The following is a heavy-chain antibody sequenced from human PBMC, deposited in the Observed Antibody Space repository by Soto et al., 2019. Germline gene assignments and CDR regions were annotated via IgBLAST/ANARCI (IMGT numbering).Heavy chain of an antibody. J-gene: IGHJ6*02. D-gene: IGHD6-19*01. CDR2: INHSGSI. V-gene: IGHV4-34*01. CDR3: ARGAGRGWDYYYDGMDV. Sequence: QVQLQQWGAGLLKPSETLSLTCGVYGGSFSGYYWSWIRQPPGKGLEWIGEINHSGSIKYNPSLKSRVTIPVDTSKNQCSLKLSSVTAAETAAYYCARGAGRGWDYYYDGMDVWGQGTTVTVSS. CDR1: GGSFSGYY.